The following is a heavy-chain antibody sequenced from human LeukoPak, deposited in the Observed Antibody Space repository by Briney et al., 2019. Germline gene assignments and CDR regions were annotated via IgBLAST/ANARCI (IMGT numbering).Heavy chain of an antibody. V-gene: IGHV1-2*02. Sequence: GASVKVSCKASGYTFTGYYMHWVRQAPGQGLEWMGWINPNSGGTNYAQKFQGRVTMTRDTSISTAYMELSRLRSDDTVVYYCARVRDITMEDFDYWSQGTLVTVSS. CDR3: ARVRDITMEDFDY. CDR1: GYTFTGYY. CDR2: INPNSGGT. J-gene: IGHJ4*02. D-gene: IGHD3-10*01.